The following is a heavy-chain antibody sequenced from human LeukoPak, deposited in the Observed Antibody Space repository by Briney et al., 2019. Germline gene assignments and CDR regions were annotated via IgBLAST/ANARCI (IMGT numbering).Heavy chain of an antibody. CDR3: AKGGSSSWRGLYYCYMDV. CDR2: ISWDGGTT. D-gene: IGHD6-13*01. J-gene: IGHJ6*03. CDR1: GFTFDDYI. V-gene: IGHV3-43*01. Sequence: GGSLRLSCAASGFTFDDYIMHWVRQAPGKGLEWVSLISWDGGTTYYADSVKGRFTISRDNSKNSLYLQMNSLTTEDTAFYYCAKGGSSSWRGLYYCYMDVWGKGTTVTVSS.